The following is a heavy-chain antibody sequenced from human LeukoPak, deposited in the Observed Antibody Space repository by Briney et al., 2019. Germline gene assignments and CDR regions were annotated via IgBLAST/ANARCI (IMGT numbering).Heavy chain of an antibody. CDR1: GFPLSSYS. J-gene: IGHJ4*02. CDR3: VRVKGRYFDY. Sequence: GGSLSLSCAASGFPLSSYSINWVRQAPGKGLEWVSYISSSGSAIYYVDSVKGRFTVSRDNAKNSLFLQMNSPRAEDTAVYYCVRVKGRYFDYWGQGALVTVSS. V-gene: IGHV3-48*01. D-gene: IGHD2-15*01. CDR2: ISSSGSAI.